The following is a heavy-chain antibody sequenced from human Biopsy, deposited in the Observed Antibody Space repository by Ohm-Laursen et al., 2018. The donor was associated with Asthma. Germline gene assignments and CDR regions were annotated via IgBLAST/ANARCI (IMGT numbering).Heavy chain of an antibody. CDR1: GGSISSGGFS. J-gene: IGHJ5*02. Sequence: SETLSLTCAVSGGSISSGGFSWTWIRQPPGKGLEWIGYMFHRGTTHYNPSLTSRVTISLDRSKNQFSLKLTSVTAADTVVYFCARGQGRGIQLWSLDPWGQGTQVTVSS. CDR3: ARGQGRGIQLWSLDP. D-gene: IGHD5-18*01. V-gene: IGHV4-30-2*01. CDR2: MFHRGTT.